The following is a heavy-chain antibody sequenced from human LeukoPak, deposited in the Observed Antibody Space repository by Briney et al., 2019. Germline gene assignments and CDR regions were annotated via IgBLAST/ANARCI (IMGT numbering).Heavy chain of an antibody. J-gene: IGHJ6*02. CDR1: GFTFDDYA. CDR3: AKDGGPWPGDYYYGMDV. D-gene: IGHD1-14*01. V-gene: IGHV3-9*01. Sequence: GGSLRLSCAASGFTFDDYAMHWVRQAPGKGLEWVSGISWSSGSIGYADSVKGRFTISRDNAKNSLYLQMNSLRAEDTALYYCAKDGGPWPGDYYYGMDVWGQGTTVTVSS. CDR2: ISWSSGSI.